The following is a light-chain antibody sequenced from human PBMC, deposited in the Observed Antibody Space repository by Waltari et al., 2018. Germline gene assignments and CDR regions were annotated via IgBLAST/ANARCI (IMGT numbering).Light chain of an antibody. J-gene: IGLJ2*01. V-gene: IGLV1-51*01. Sequence: QSVLTQPPSVSAAPGQQVTISCSGSSSNIGNNYVSWYQHLPGTAPKLLIYDNRKRPSGIPDRFSGSKSGTSATRDITGLQTGDEADYYCGTWDSSLSVVVFGGGTKLTVL. CDR3: GTWDSSLSVVV. CDR2: DNR. CDR1: SSNIGNNY.